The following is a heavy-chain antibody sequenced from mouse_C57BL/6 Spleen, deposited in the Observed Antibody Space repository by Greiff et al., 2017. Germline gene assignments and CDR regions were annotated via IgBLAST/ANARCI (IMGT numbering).Heavy chain of an antibody. CDR3: AGWGNYLYFDY. J-gene: IGHJ2*01. CDR2: IDPEDGET. CDR1: GFNIKDYY. Sequence: EVQLQQSGAELVKPGASVKLSCTASGFNIKDYYMHWVKQRTEQGLEWIGRIDPEDGETKYAPKFPGKATITADTSSNTAYLQLSSLTSEDTAVYYCAGWGNYLYFDYWGQGTTLTVSS. D-gene: IGHD2-1*01. V-gene: IGHV14-2*01.